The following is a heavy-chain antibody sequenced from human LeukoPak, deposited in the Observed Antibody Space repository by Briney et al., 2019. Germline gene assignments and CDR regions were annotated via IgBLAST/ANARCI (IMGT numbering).Heavy chain of an antibody. V-gene: IGHV4-4*02. CDR1: GGSIRSSNW. D-gene: IGHD3-9*01. J-gene: IGHJ5*02. Sequence: SGTLSPTCAVSGGSIRSSNWCGGLRQPPGKGLEWIGEIYHSGSTNYNPSLKSRVTISVDKSKNQFSLKLSSVTAADTAVYYCASVSGYLLDLWGQGTLVTVSS. CDR2: IYHSGST. CDR3: ASVSGYLLDL.